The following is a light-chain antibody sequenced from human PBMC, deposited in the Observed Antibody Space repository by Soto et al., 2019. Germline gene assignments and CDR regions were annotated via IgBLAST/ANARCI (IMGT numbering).Light chain of an antibody. V-gene: IGKV3-11*01. CDR3: QQHINWPLT. Sequence: ESVLTQSPATLSLSPGERATLSCRASPSVSNSLAWYQHKPGQAPRLLIYDASNRATGVPTRFSGSGSGTDFTLTISSLEPEDFAVYYCQQHINWPLTFGGGTKVEIK. CDR1: PSVSNS. CDR2: DAS. J-gene: IGKJ4*01.